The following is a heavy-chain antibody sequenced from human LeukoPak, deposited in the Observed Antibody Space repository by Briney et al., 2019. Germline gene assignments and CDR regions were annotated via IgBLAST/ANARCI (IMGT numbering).Heavy chain of an antibody. CDR1: GGSISSGNYY. Sequence: PSETLSLTCTVSGGSISSGNYYWSWIRQPAGKGLEWIGRMYTSGSTNYNPSLKSRVTISVDTSKNQFSLKLSSVTAADTAVYYCARGYGSGSYYYYYYYYMDVWGKGTTVTASS. V-gene: IGHV4-61*02. CDR2: MYTSGST. CDR3: ARGYGSGSYYYYYYYYMDV. D-gene: IGHD3-10*01. J-gene: IGHJ6*03.